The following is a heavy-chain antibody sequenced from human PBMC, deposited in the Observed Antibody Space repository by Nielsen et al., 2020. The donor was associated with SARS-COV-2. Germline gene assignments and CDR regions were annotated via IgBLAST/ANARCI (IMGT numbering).Heavy chain of an antibody. J-gene: IGHJ3*02. V-gene: IGHV3-9*01. CDR3: AKVGYSYGPGYNAFDI. CDR2: ISWNSGSI. CDR1: GFTFDDYA. D-gene: IGHD5-18*01. Sequence: SLKISCAASGFTFDDYAMHWVRQAPGKGLEWVSGISWNSGSIGYADSVKGRFTISRDNAKNSLYLQMNSLRAEDTALYYCAKVGYSYGPGYNAFDIWGQGTMVTVSS.